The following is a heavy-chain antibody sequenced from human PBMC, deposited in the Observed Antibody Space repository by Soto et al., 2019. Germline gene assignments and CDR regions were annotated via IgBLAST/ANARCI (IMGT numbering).Heavy chain of an antibody. V-gene: IGHV4-38-2*01. CDR3: VRVAGSASWYETDS. CDR1: GYSISSGYY. D-gene: IGHD6-13*01. CDR2: TYYGASS. Sequence: LSLTCAVSGYSISSGYYWGWIRQPPGKGLEWLGTTYYGASSYYNPSLRSRITILLDASTNQLSLKLSSVTAADTAVYFCVRVAGSASWYETDSWGQGILVTVS. J-gene: IGHJ4*02.